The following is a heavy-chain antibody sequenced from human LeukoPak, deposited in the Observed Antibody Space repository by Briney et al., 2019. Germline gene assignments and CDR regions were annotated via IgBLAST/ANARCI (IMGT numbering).Heavy chain of an antibody. D-gene: IGHD4-11*01. V-gene: IGHV4-38-2*02. CDR1: GYSISSDYY. Sequence: TSETLSLTCAVSGYSISSDYYWGWIRQPPGKGLEWIGSIYHSGSTYYNPSLKSRVTISVDTSKNQFSLKLSSVTAADTAVYYCARDEGWNHDYSNYAGLSWFDPWGQGTLVTVSS. CDR2: IYHSGST. CDR3: ARDEGWNHDYSNYAGLSWFDP. J-gene: IGHJ5*02.